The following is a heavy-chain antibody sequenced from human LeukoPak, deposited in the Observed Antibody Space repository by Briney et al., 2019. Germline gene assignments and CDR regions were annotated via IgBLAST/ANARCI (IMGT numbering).Heavy chain of an antibody. J-gene: IGHJ3*02. Sequence: GWSLRLPCAASGITFSTYAMTWVRQAAGKELEWVSSIRGSGGGTDYADSVKGRFTISRDNSRDTLFLQMNSLRAEDTALYYCTRDPNGDYVGAFDMWGPGTMVTVSS. CDR3: TRDPNGDYVGAFDM. CDR1: GITFSTYA. D-gene: IGHD4-17*01. V-gene: IGHV3-23*01. CDR2: IRGSGGGT.